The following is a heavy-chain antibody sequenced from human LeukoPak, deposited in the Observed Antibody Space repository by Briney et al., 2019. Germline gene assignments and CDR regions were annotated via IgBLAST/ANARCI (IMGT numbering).Heavy chain of an antibody. J-gene: IGHJ4*02. CDR3: ARGLSDSSGYYGYFDY. V-gene: IGHV4-34*01. CDR1: GGSFSGYD. D-gene: IGHD3-22*01. Sequence: SETLSLTCAVYGGSFSGYDWSWIRQPPGKGLEWIGEINHSGSTNYNTSLTSRVTISVDTSKNQFSLKLSSVTAADTAVSYCARGLSDSSGYYGYFDYWGQGTLVTVSS. CDR2: INHSGST.